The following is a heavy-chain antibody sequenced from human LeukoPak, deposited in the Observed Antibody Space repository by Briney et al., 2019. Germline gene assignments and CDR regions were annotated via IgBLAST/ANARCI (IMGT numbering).Heavy chain of an antibody. D-gene: IGHD3-10*01. Sequence: PGGSLRLSCVASGFIVNSYGMHWVRQAPGKGLEWVAVLSSDGSNKYYADSVKGRFTISRDNSKNTLYLQMNSLRAGDTAVYYCAKESLYYDFDYWGQGTLVTVSS. CDR1: GFIVNSYG. CDR3: AKESLYYDFDY. J-gene: IGHJ4*02. CDR2: LSSDGSNK. V-gene: IGHV3-30*18.